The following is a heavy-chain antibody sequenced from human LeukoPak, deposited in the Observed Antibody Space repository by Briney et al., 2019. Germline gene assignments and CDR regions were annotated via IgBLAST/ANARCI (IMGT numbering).Heavy chain of an antibody. J-gene: IGHJ1*01. D-gene: IGHD6-19*01. CDR1: GFTFSSYA. V-gene: IGHV3-23*01. CDR3: ARAPWGSVAGAEYFQH. CDR2: ISGSGGST. Sequence: GGSLRLSCAASGFTFSSYAMSWVRQAPGKGLEWVSAISGSGGSTYYADSVKGRFTISRDNSKNTLYLQMNSLRAEDTAVYYCARAPWGSVAGAEYFQHWGQGTLVTVSS.